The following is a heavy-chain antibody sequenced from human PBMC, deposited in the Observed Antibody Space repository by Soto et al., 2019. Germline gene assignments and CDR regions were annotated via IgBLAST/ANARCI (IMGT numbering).Heavy chain of an antibody. J-gene: IGHJ4*02. CDR1: GYSFMTYG. CDR3: ARISLLWFGEPAY. Sequence: ASVKVSCKASGYSFMTYGMQWVRQAPGQRLEWMGWINPGSGDTKYSEKFQVRVAITRDTSASTVYMELSGLRSEDTAIYYCARISLLWFGEPAYSAQGTRVTVSS. CDR2: INPGSGDT. D-gene: IGHD3-10*01. V-gene: IGHV1-3*01.